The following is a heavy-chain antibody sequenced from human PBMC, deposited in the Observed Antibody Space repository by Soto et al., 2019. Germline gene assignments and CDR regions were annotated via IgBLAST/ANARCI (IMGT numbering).Heavy chain of an antibody. CDR3: AKGLSGNYNWFDP. V-gene: IGHV3-23*01. D-gene: IGHD1-26*01. CDR2: ISGSGGST. Sequence: PGGSLRLSCAASGFTFSSYAVSWVRQAPGKGLEWVSAISGSGGSTYYADSVQGRFTISRDNSKNTLYLQMNSLKAEDTAVYYCAKGLSGNYNWFDPWGQGTLVTVSS. J-gene: IGHJ5*02. CDR1: GFTFSSYA.